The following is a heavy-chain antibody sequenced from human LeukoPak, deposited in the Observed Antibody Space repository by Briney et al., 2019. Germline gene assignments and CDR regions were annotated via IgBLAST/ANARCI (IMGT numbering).Heavy chain of an antibody. V-gene: IGHV1-69*13. CDR3: ARLGYSYGQPRFDY. J-gene: IGHJ4*02. CDR2: IIPIFGTA. D-gene: IGHD5-18*01. CDR1: GGTFSSYA. Sequence: SVKVSCKASGGTFSSYAISWVRQAPGQGLEWMGGIIPIFGTANYAQKFQGRVTITADESTSTAYMELSSLRSEDTAVYYCARLGYSYGQPRFDYWGQGTLVTVSS.